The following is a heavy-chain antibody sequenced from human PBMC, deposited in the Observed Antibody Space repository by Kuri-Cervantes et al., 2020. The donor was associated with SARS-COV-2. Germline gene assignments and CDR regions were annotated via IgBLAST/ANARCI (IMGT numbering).Heavy chain of an antibody. V-gene: IGHV4-28*01. CDR2: IYYCGST. J-gene: IGHJ5*02. CDR1: GYSISSSTW. CDR3: ARTGYYDSSGPVGWFDP. D-gene: IGHD3-22*01. Sequence: SETLSLTCAVSGYSISSSTWWGWIRQPPGKGLEWIGYIYYCGSTYYNPSLKSRVTMSVDTSKNQFSLKLSSVTAVDTAVYYCARTGYYDSSGPVGWFDPWGQGTLVTVSS.